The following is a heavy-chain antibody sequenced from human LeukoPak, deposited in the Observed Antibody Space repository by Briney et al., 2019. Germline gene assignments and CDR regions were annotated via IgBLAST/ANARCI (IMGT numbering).Heavy chain of an antibody. D-gene: IGHD2-2*01. CDR3: ASHCSSTSCLDY. J-gene: IGHJ4*02. Sequence: GGSLRLSCAASGFTFSSYGMHWVRQAPGKGLEWVAFIRYDGSNKYYADSVKGRFTISRDNAKNTLYLQMNSLRVEDTAVYYCASHCSSTSCLDYWGQGTLVTVSS. V-gene: IGHV3-30*02. CDR2: IRYDGSNK. CDR1: GFTFSSYG.